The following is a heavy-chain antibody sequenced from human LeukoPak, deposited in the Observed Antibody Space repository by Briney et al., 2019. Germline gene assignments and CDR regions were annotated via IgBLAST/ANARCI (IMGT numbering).Heavy chain of an antibody. Sequence: PSETLSLTCAVYGGSFSGYYWSWIRQPPGKGLEWIGEINHSGSTNYNPSLKSRVTISVDTSKNQFSLKLSSVTAADTAVYYCARQSISGSSLSYFDYWGPGNLVNVSS. D-gene: IGHD3-22*01. V-gene: IGHV4-34*01. J-gene: IGHJ4*02. CDR2: INHSGST. CDR1: GGSFSGYY. CDR3: ARQSISGSSLSYFDY.